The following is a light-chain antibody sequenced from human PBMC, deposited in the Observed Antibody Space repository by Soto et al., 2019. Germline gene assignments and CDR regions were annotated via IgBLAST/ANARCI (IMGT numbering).Light chain of an antibody. CDR2: GAS. CDR1: STVDSIY. J-gene: IGKJ1*01. CDR3: QQYGRSGT. Sequence: EIVLTKYPSTLSLSTGERASLSCRASSTVDSIYLAWYQQKPGQAPRLLIYGASNRATGIPDRFSGSGSGTDFTLTISRLEPEDFAVYYCQQYGRSGTFGQGTKVDIK. V-gene: IGKV3-20*01.